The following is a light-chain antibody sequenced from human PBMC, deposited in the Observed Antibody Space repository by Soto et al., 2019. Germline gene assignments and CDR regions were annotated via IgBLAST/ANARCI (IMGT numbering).Light chain of an antibody. J-gene: IGLJ2*01. Sequence: QSVLTQPPSASGTPGQRVTVSCSGSSSNIGNNHVYWYQQVPATAPKLLIYRNNQRPSGVPDRFSGSKSGTSASLDISGLRYDDEAHYYCATWDDSLSGVVFGGGTKLTVL. CDR2: RNN. CDR3: ATWDDSLSGVV. CDR1: SSNIGNNH. V-gene: IGLV1-47*01.